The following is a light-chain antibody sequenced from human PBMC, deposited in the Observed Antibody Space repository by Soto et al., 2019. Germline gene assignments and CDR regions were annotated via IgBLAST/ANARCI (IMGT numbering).Light chain of an antibody. J-gene: IGKJ4*01. CDR2: KIS. Sequence: DLVLTQTPLSSPVTLGQPASISCTSSQSLVHTDGKTYLSWLQQRPGQPPRLLIYKISDRLSRVPDKLTGSAAGTHFTLKISRVEAEDVGTYYCMQATRFPFTFGGGTKVEI. CDR1: QSLVHTDGKTY. V-gene: IGKV2-24*01. CDR3: MQATRFPFT.